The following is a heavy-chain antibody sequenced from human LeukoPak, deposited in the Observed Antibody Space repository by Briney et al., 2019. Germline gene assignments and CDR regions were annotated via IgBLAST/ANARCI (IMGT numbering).Heavy chain of an antibody. D-gene: IGHD4-17*01. CDR2: VSGNSDNT. CDR1: GFTFSNYA. Sequence: GGSLRPSCAASGFTFSNYAMSWVRLSPGKGLEWVSTVSGNSDNTYYADSVQGRFTISRDNSRSTVYLQMNSLRAEDTAVYYCAKGFKTYGELSFDYWGQGTLVTVSS. CDR3: AKGFKTYGELSFDY. V-gene: IGHV3-23*01. J-gene: IGHJ4*02.